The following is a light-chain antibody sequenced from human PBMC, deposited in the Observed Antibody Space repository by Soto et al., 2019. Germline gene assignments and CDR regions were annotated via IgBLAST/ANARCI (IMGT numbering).Light chain of an antibody. CDR1: SSNIGATYD. J-gene: IGLJ2*01. CDR3: SSYVNYNTFVI. V-gene: IGLV1-40*01. CDR2: ANT. Sequence: QSVLTQPPSVSGAPGQRVTISCTGSSSNIGATYDVHWYQQLPGTAPKLLIYANTNRPSGVSNRFSGSKSGNTASLTISGLQAEDEADYYCSSYVNYNTFVIFGGGTKLTVL.